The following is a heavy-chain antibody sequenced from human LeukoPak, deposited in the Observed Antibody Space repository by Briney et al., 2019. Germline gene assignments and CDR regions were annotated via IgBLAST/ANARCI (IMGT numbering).Heavy chain of an antibody. CDR1: GFTFTNYA. CDR2: ISGSGGTT. J-gene: IGHJ6*02. V-gene: IGHV3-23*01. D-gene: IGHD3/OR15-3a*01. CDR3: AKSKGLYHYYAMDV. Sequence: PGGSLRLSCAASGFTFTNYAMNWVRQPPGKGLECVSSISGSGGTTYYADSVKGRFTISRDTFNRTLYLQMNSLRVDDTAVYYCAKSKGLYHYYAMDVWGQGTTVIVSS.